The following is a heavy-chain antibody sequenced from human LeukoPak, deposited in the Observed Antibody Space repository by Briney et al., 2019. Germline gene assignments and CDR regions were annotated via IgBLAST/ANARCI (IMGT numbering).Heavy chain of an antibody. Sequence: SETLSLTCAVYGGSFSGYYWSWIRQPPGKGLEWIGEINHSGSTNYNPSLKSRVTISVDTSKNQFSLKLSSVTAADTAVYYCARHGYYYGSGMYYFDYWGQGTLVTVSS. V-gene: IGHV4-34*01. J-gene: IGHJ4*02. CDR1: GGSFSGYY. D-gene: IGHD3-10*01. CDR3: ARHGYYYGSGMYYFDY. CDR2: INHSGST.